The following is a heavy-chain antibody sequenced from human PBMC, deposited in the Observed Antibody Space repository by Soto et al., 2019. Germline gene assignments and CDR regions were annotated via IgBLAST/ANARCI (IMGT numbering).Heavy chain of an antibody. Sequence: ASVKVSCKASGYTFTNYGISWVRQAPGQGLEWMGWISGYNGNTNYAQKLQDRVTMTTDTSTSTAYMELRSLRSDDTAVYYCARDAYYYDTGGLIYYGMDVWGQGTTVTVSS. CDR2: ISGYNGNT. CDR1: GYTFTNYG. V-gene: IGHV1-18*01. J-gene: IGHJ6*02. CDR3: ARDAYYYDTGGLIYYGMDV. D-gene: IGHD3-22*01.